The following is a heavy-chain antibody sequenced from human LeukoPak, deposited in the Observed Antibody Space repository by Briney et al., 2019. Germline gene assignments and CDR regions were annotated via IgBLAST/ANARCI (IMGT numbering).Heavy chain of an antibody. D-gene: IGHD4-17*01. V-gene: IGHV3-30*18. J-gene: IGHJ3*02. CDR1: GFTFSSYS. CDR2: ISYDGSNK. Sequence: GGSLRLSCAASGFTFSSYSMHWVRQAPGKGLEWVAVISYDGSNKYYADSVKGRFTISRDNSKNTLYLQMNSLRAEDTAVYYCAKTIHDYGDYVTHAFDIWGQGTMVTVSS. CDR3: AKTIHDYGDYVTHAFDI.